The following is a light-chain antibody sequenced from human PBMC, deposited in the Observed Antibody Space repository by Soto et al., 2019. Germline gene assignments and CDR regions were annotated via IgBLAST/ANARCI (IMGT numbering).Light chain of an antibody. Sequence: IPMTQSPSTLSASVGDRVTITCRASQTISNWLAWYQQKPGKAPKLLIYKASTLESAVPSRFSGSGSGTEFTLTISGLRPEDFATYYCQQYNSYSQTFGQGTKVEIK. J-gene: IGKJ1*01. CDR3: QQYNSYSQT. CDR2: KAS. V-gene: IGKV1-5*03. CDR1: QTISNW.